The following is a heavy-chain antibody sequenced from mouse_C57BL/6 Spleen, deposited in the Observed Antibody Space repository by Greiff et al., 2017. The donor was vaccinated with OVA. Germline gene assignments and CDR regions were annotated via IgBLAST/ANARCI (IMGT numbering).Heavy chain of an antibody. D-gene: IGHD2-12*01. CDR3: ARGAYDEHYAMDY. J-gene: IGHJ4*01. V-gene: IGHV14-2*01. CDR2: IDPEDGET. CDR1: GFNIKDYY. Sequence: VHVKQSGAELVKPGASVKLSCTASGFNIKDYYMHWVKQRTEQGLEWIGRIDPEDGETKYAPKFQGKATITADTSSNTAYLQLSSLTSEDTAVYYCARGAYDEHYAMDYWGQGTSVTVSS.